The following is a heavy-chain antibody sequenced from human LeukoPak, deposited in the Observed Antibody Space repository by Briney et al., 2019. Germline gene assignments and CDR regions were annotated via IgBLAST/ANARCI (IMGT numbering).Heavy chain of an antibody. CDR1: GFTISSNY. Sequence: GGSLRLSCAASGFTISSNYMSWVRQAPGKGLEWISVIYTGGSTSYADSVKGRFTISRDSSTNTLFLQMNSLRAEEPTVHYSAKDVYYDRSDYYFYYYGMDVWGQGTTVTVSS. V-gene: IGHV3-66*01. CDR3: AKDVYYDRSDYYFYYYGMDV. J-gene: IGHJ6*02. D-gene: IGHD3-22*01. CDR2: IYTGGST.